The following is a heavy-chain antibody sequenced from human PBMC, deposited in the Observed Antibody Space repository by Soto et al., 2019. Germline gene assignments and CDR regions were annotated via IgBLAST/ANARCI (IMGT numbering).Heavy chain of an antibody. D-gene: IGHD3-3*01. CDR2: IIPIFGTA. CDR3: ARGQRITIFGVVRLANYGMDV. V-gene: IGHV1-69*13. Sequence: GASVKVSCKASGGTFSSYAISWVRQAPGQGLEWMGGIIPIFGTANYAQKFQGRVTITADESTSTAYMELSSLRSEDTAVYYCARGQRITIFGVVRLANYGMDVWGQGTKVTVYS. J-gene: IGHJ6*02. CDR1: GGTFSSYA.